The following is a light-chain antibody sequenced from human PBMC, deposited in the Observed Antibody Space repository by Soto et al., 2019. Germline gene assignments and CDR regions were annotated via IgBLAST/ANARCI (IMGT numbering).Light chain of an antibody. V-gene: IGKV4-1*01. CDR3: LQYYSTPQT. J-gene: IGKJ1*01. CDR1: QSVLYSSTNKNY. CDR2: WAS. Sequence: DIVMTQSPDSLAVSLGERATINCKSSQSVLYSSTNKNYLAWYQQKPGQSPTLLIHWASTRESGVPDRFSGSGSGTDFTLTTSSLQAEDVAVYYCLQYYSTPQTFGQGTKVEIK.